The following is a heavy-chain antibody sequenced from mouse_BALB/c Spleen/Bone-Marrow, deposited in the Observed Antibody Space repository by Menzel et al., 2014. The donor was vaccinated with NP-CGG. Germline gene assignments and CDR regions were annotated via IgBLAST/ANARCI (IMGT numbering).Heavy chain of an antibody. CDR3: ARVLRPHYYAMDH. J-gene: IGHJ4*01. V-gene: IGHV5-4*02. CDR2: ISDGGSYT. Sequence: EVQGVESGGGLVRPGGSLKLSCAASGFTFSDYYMYWVRQTPEKRLEWVATISDGGSYTYYPDSVKGRFTISRDNAMNNLYLQMSSLKSEDTAMYYCARVLRPHYYAMDHWGQGTSVTVSS. CDR1: GFTFSDYY. D-gene: IGHD1-2*01.